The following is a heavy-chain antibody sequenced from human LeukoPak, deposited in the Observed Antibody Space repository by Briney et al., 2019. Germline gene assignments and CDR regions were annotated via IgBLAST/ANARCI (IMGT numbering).Heavy chain of an antibody. Sequence: GGSLRLSCATSGFTFSGYAMTWVRQAPGKGLEWVSSISSSGGSTYYADSVKGRFTISRDNSKNTLYLQMNSLRAEDTAIYYCAKDLVTGSLDYWGQGTLVTVSS. J-gene: IGHJ4*02. D-gene: IGHD3-10*01. CDR3: AKDLVTGSLDY. V-gene: IGHV3-23*01. CDR2: ISSSGGST. CDR1: GFTFSGYA.